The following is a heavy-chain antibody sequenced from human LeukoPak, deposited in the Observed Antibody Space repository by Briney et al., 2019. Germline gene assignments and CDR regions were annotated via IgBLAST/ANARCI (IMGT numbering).Heavy chain of an antibody. CDR1: GFTFSIYA. V-gene: IGHV3-23*01. CDR2: ISGSGGIA. CDR3: AKQSMSGGSCYSAFDY. D-gene: IGHD2-15*01. J-gene: IGHJ4*02. Sequence: GGSLRLSCAASGFTFSIYAISWVRQAPGKGLEWVSAISGSGGIAYYADSVKGRFTISRDSSKNTLYLQMNSLRAEDTAVYYCAKQSMSGGSCYSAFDYRGQGTLVTVSS.